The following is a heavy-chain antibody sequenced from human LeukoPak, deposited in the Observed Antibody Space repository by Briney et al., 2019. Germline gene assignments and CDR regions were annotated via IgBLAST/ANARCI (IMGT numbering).Heavy chain of an antibody. J-gene: IGHJ4*02. CDR2: VSDGGRT. V-gene: IGHV4-61*09. CDR3: ARASTTFDD. Sequence: KPSQTLSLTCTVSGGSISSGSYYWSWIRQPAGKGLEWIGHVSDGGRTNYSPSLRSRVSISVDTSKNQFSLKLNSVTAADTAVYFCARASTTFDDWGQGTLVTVSS. CDR1: GGSISSGSYY. D-gene: IGHD1-14*01.